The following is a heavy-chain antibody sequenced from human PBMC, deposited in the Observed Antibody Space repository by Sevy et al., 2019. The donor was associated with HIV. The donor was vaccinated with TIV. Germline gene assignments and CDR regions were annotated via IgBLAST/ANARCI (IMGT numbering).Heavy chain of an antibody. CDR1: GGSISSYY. V-gene: IGHV4-59*03. Sequence: SETLSLTCTVSGGSISSYYWSWIRQPPGKGLEWIGYVYYSWTTNYNPSLKSRVTLSVDTSKNQFSLKLGSVTAADTAVYFCATTNENYQDTTCYEVSFDIWGQGTMVTVS. CDR3: ATTNENYQDTTCYEVSFDI. CDR2: VYYSWTT. J-gene: IGHJ3*02. D-gene: IGHD3-22*01.